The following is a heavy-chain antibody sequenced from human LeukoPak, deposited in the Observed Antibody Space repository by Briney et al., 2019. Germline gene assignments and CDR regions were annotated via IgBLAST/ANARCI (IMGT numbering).Heavy chain of an antibody. CDR3: ARDGSVGSWYFRAFDI. CDR2: IYYSGST. Sequence: SETPSLTCTVSGGSISSYYWSWIRQPPGKGLEWIGYIYYSGSTNYNPSLKSRVTISVDTSKNQFSLKLSSVTAADTAVYYCARDGSVGSWYFRAFDIWGQGTMVTVSS. J-gene: IGHJ3*02. V-gene: IGHV4-59*01. D-gene: IGHD6-13*01. CDR1: GGSISSYY.